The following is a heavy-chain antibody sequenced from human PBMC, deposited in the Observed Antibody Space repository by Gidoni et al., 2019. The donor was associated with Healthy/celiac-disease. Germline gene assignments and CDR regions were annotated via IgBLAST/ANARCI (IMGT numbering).Heavy chain of an antibody. V-gene: IGHV4-39*01. CDR2: IYYSGST. CDR3: ARRGTDIAVAGSDWFDP. Sequence: QLQLQESGPGLVKPSETLSLTCTVSGGSISSSSYYWGWIRQPPGKGLGWIGSIYYSGSTYYNPSLKSRVTISVDTSKNQFSLKLSSVTAADTAVYYCARRGTDIAVAGSDWFDPWGQGTLVTVSS. CDR1: GGSISSSSYY. D-gene: IGHD6-19*01. J-gene: IGHJ5*02.